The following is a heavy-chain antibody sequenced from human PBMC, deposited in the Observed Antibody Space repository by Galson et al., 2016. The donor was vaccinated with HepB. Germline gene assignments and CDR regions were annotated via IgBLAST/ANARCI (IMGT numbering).Heavy chain of an antibody. CDR1: GFTFSSYP. V-gene: IGHV3-30*18. J-gene: IGHJ3*02. CDR2: ISYDGNKK. D-gene: IGHD5-18*01. CDR3: AKPYGYSYGSYAFDI. Sequence: SLRLSCAASGFTFSSYPMIWVRQAPGKGLEWVAVISYDGNKKYYADSVIGRATISRDNSKNTVFLRVNSLRGEDTAVYYCAKPYGYSYGSYAFDIWGQGTMVTVSS.